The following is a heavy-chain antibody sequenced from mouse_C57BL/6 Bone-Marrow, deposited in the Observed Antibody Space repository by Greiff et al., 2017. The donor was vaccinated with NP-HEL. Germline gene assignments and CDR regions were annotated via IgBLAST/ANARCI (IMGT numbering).Heavy chain of an antibody. CDR1: GFTFSDYG. CDR3: ARHVYAMDY. Sequence: EVMLVESGGGLVQPGGSLKLSCAASGFTFSDYGMAWVRQAPRKGPEWVAFISNLAYSIYYADTVTGRFTFSRENAKNTLYLEMSSLRSEDTAVYYCARHVYAMDYWGQGTSVTVSS. CDR2: ISNLAYSI. J-gene: IGHJ4*01. V-gene: IGHV5-15*01.